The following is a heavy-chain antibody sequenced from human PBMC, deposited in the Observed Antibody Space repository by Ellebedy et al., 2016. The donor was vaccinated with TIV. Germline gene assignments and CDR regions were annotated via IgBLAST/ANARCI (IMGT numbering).Heavy chain of an antibody. CDR3: ARKSLSNWSFDL. Sequence: MPSETLSLTCTVSGASINSYWNWIRQPPGRGLEYIGYVYYSGKTNYSPSLKDRVTISLDPSKSQFSLNLNSVTAADTAVYYWARKSLSNWSFDLWGRGTLVTVSS. CDR1: GASINSY. J-gene: IGHJ2*01. CDR2: VYYSGKT. V-gene: IGHV4-59*01.